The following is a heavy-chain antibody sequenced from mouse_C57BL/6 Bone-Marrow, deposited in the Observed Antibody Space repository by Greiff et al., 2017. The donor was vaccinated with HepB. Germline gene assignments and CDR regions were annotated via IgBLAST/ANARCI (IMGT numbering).Heavy chain of an antibody. Sequence: QVQLKQSGPELVKPGASVKISCKASGYAFSSSWMNWVKQRPGKGLEWIGRIYPGDGDTNYNGKFKGKATLTADKSSSTAYMQLSSLTSEDSAVYFCARGGSNYVHWYFDVWGTGTTVTVSS. V-gene: IGHV1-82*01. CDR3: ARGGSNYVHWYFDV. J-gene: IGHJ1*03. CDR1: GYAFSSSW. CDR2: IYPGDGDT. D-gene: IGHD2-5*01.